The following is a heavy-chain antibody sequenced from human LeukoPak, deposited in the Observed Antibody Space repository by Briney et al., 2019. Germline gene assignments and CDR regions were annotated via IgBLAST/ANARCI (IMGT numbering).Heavy chain of an antibody. CDR2: IYHTGGT. Sequence: SETLSLTCSVSGGSITSFHYWSWIRQPPGKGLEWIGYIYHTGGTDYNPSLKSRVIISIDTSEKKFSLKMDSVTAADTAVYYCARFVGSGIFGVVIIGGWFDPWGQGTLVTVSS. CDR1: GGSITSFHY. V-gene: IGHV4-59*01. J-gene: IGHJ5*02. D-gene: IGHD3-3*01. CDR3: ARFVGSGIFGVVIIGGWFDP.